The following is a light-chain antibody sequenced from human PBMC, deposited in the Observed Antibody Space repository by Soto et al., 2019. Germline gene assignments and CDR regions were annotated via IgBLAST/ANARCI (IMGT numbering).Light chain of an antibody. CDR1: SSDVGGYNY. J-gene: IGLJ2*01. CDR2: EVS. V-gene: IGLV2-14*01. Sequence: QSALTQPASVSGSPGRSITISCPGTSSDVGGYNYVSWYQQHPGKAPKLMVYEVSNRPSGVSNRFSGSKSGNTASLTISGLQAEDEADYYCNSYTSSSTLLFGGGTKVTVL. CDR3: NSYTSSSTLL.